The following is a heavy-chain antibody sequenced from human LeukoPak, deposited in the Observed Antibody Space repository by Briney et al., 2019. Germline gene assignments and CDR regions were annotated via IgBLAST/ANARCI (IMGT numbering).Heavy chain of an antibody. CDR3: ARGPYYYDSSGSHPVDY. CDR1: GFTFSSTS. V-gene: IGHV3-23*01. J-gene: IGHJ4*02. Sequence: PGGSLRLSCAASGFTFSSTSMSWVRQAPGKGLEWVAVTVGGGDGTYYADSVKGRFTISRDNSNNTLYLQMNSLRAEDTAVYYCARGPYYYDSSGSHPVDYWGQGTLVTVSS. D-gene: IGHD3-22*01. CDR2: TVGGGDGT.